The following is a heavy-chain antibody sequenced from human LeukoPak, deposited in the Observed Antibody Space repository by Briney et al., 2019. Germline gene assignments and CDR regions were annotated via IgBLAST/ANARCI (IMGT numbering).Heavy chain of an antibody. V-gene: IGHV3-23*01. CDR3: AKARGVAGTFFDY. CDR2: ISGSGGST. Sequence: PGGSLRLSCAASGFTFSSYAMSRVRQAPGKGLEWVSAISGSGGSTYYADSVKGRFTISRDNSKNTLYLQMNSLRAEDTAVYYCAKARGVAGTFFDYWGQGTLVTVSS. J-gene: IGHJ4*02. D-gene: IGHD6-19*01. CDR1: GFTFSSYA.